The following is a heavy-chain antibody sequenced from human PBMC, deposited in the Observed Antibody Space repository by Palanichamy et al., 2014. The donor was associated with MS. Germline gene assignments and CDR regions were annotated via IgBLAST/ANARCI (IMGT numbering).Heavy chain of an antibody. CDR2: ISGSGGST. J-gene: IGHJ3*02. D-gene: IGHD2-2*01. Sequence: DVQLLEVWGRRWYSLGGPVRLSCTASGFTFSSYAMSWVRQAPGKGLEWVSAISGSGGSTYYVDSVKGRFTISRDNSKNTLYLQMNSLRVEDTAIYYCAKPCTSCYAFDIWGQGTMVTVSS. V-gene: IGHV3-23*01. CDR1: GFTFSSYA. CDR3: AKPCTSCYAFDI.